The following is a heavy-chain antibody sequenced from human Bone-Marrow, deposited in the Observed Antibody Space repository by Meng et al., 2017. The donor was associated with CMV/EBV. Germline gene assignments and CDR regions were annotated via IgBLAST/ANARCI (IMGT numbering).Heavy chain of an antibody. Sequence: SGFTFDDYTMHWVRQAPGKGLEWVSLISWDGGSTYYADSVKGRFTISRDNSKNSLYLQMNSLRTEDTALYYCAKSIAAGYQYYFDYWGQGTLVTVSS. V-gene: IGHV3-43*01. CDR1: GFTFDDYT. CDR2: ISWDGGST. J-gene: IGHJ4*02. D-gene: IGHD6-13*01. CDR3: AKSIAAGYQYYFDY.